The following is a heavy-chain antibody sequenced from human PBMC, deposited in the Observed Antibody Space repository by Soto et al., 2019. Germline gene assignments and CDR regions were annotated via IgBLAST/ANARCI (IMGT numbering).Heavy chain of an antibody. CDR1: GYTFTSYD. CDR2: MNPNSGNT. D-gene: IGHD2-2*01. V-gene: IGHV1-8*01. J-gene: IGHJ6*03. Sequence: ASVKVSCTASGYTFTSYDINWVRQATGQGLEWMGWMNPNSGNTGYAQKFQGRVTMTRNTSISTAYMELSSLRSEDTAVYYCARRGYCSSTSCYPHYYYYMDVWGKGTTVTVSS. CDR3: ARRGYCSSTSCYPHYYYYMDV.